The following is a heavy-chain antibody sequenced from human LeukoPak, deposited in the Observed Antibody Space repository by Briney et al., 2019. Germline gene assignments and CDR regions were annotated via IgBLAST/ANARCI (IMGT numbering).Heavy chain of an antibody. V-gene: IGHV3-21*01. D-gene: IGHD3-16*02. CDR1: KFTFSDYS. J-gene: IGHJ3*02. CDR3: ARGDYVGGSYRIDAFDI. Sequence: GGSLRLSCAASKFTFSDYSMNWVRQAPGKGLEWVSSITSSSGYIYYTDSVKGRFTISRDNAKNSLYLQMNSLRAEDTAVYYCARGDYVGGSYRIDAFDIWGQGTTVTVSS. CDR2: ITSSSGYI.